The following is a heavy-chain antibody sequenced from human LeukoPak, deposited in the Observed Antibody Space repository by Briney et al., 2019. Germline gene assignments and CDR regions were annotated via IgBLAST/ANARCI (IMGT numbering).Heavy chain of an antibody. CDR3: ARGPYSYGRYGMDV. CDR2: INHSGST. D-gene: IGHD5-18*01. J-gene: IGHJ6*02. Sequence: SETLSLTCAVYGGSFSGYYWSWLRQPPGKGLEWIGEINHSGSTNYNPSLKSRVTISVDTSKNQFSLKLSSVTAADTAVYYCARGPYSYGRYGMDVWGQGTTVTVSS. V-gene: IGHV4-34*01. CDR1: GGSFSGYY.